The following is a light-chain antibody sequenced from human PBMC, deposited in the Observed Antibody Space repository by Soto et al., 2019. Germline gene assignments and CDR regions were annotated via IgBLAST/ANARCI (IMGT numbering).Light chain of an antibody. J-gene: IGLJ2*01. CDR1: SSDVGSYNL. CDR2: EDT. V-gene: IGLV2-23*01. Sequence: QAVVTQPASVSGSPGQSITISCTGTSSDVGSYNLVSWYQQHPGEAPKVIIYEDTKRPSGISNRFSGSKSGKTASLTISGLQAEDEADYFCCSYAGGTSVVVFGGGTKVTVL. CDR3: CSYAGGTSVVV.